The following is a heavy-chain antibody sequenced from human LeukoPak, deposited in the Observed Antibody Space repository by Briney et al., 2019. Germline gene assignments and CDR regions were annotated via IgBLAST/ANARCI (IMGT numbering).Heavy chain of an antibody. CDR3: ARHWGAGTYYFEY. CDR1: GGSISSYY. Sequence: KSSETLSLTCTVSGGSISSYYWSWIRQPPGKGLEWIGYAYYSGTTNYNPSLRSRVTISVDTSKNQFSLNLSSVTAADTAVYYCARHWGAGTYYFEYWGQGTLVTVSS. J-gene: IGHJ4*02. V-gene: IGHV4-59*08. D-gene: IGHD3-16*01. CDR2: AYYSGTT.